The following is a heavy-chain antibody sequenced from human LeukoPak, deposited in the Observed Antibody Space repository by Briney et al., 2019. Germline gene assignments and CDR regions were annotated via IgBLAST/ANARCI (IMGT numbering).Heavy chain of an antibody. D-gene: IGHD1-26*01. V-gene: IGHV1-18*01. CDR3: ARRGSGSYRDYFDY. J-gene: IGHJ4*02. CDR1: GYTFTSYG. CDR2: IGAYNGNT. Sequence: GASVKVSCKASGYTFTSYGISWVRQAPGQGLEWMGWIGAYNGNTNYAQKLQGRVTMTTDTSTSTAYMELRSLRSDDTAVYYCARRGSGSYRDYFDYWGQGTLVTVSS.